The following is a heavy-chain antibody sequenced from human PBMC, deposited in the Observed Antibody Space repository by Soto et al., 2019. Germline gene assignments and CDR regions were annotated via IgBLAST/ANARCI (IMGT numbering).Heavy chain of an antibody. CDR1: GFSFSSFA. Sequence: EVQLLESGGGFIHPGGSLRLSCAASGFSFSSFAMNWVRQAPGKGLEWVSIISGSADSTFYADSVKGRFTISRDNSKSTLYLPINSLRAEDTAVYYCAKTRGAMIYAISVYGMDVWGKGTTVTVSS. CDR3: AKTRGAMIYAISVYGMDV. V-gene: IGHV3-23*01. J-gene: IGHJ6*04. CDR2: ISGSADST. D-gene: IGHD2-8*01.